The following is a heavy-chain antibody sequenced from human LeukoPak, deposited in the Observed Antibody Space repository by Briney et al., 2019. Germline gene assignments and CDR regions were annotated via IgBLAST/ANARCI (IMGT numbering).Heavy chain of an antibody. Sequence: PSETLSLTCAVSGSSISSGYYWGWIRQPPGKGLEWIGSIYHSGSTYYNPSLKSRVTISVDTSKNQFSLKLSSVTAADTAVYYCAREGYSYGYYFDYWGQGTLVTVSS. V-gene: IGHV4-38-2*02. CDR3: AREGYSYGYYFDY. D-gene: IGHD5-18*01. CDR2: IYHSGST. J-gene: IGHJ4*02. CDR1: GSSISSGYY.